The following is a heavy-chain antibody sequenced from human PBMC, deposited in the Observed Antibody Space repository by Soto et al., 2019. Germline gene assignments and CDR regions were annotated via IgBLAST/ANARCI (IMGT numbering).Heavy chain of an antibody. CDR3: ASGSYFVN. Sequence: QLVESGGGVVQPGTSLRLSCVASGLPCSTYQMYWVRQAPGKGLEGVAVMTFDGSTKYHADSVRGRFTISRDNSKNTLYLDMRSLRIEDTAVYYCASGSYFVNWGLGTLVTVSS. J-gene: IGHJ4*02. CDR2: MTFDGSTK. D-gene: IGHD1-26*01. V-gene: IGHV3-30-3*01. CDR1: GLPCSTYQ.